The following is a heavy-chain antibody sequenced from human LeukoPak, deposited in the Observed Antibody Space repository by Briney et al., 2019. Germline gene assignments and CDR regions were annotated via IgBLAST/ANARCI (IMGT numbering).Heavy chain of an antibody. CDR2: INHSGST. D-gene: IGHD3-3*02. J-gene: IGHJ4*02. CDR1: GGSFSGYY. V-gene: IGHV4-34*01. CDR3: ARGGEYDSGHFFLDY. Sequence: PSETLSLTCAVYGGSFSGYYWSWLRQPPGKGLEWIGEINHSGSTNYNPSLKSRVTISVDTSKNQFSLKLSSVTAADTAVYYCARGGEYDSGHFFLDYWGQGTPVTVSS.